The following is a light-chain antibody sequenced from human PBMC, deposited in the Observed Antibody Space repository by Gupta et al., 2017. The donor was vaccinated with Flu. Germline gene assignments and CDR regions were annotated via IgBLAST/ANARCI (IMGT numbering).Light chain of an antibody. Sequence: ETATPAGRASRIVSGSYLAWHQQRAGQPPRLLIYDASSRATCIPDWFSGSGSGTDFTLTTSRLEPEVLAMYYCQQFGSSPGTFGQGTKVEI. CDR3: QQFGSSPGT. V-gene: IGKV3-20*01. J-gene: IGKJ1*01. CDR1: RIVSGSY. CDR2: DAS.